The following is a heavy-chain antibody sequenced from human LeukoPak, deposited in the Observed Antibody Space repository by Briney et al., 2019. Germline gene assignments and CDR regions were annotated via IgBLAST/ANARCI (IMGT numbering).Heavy chain of an antibody. CDR1: GFTFSDYY. V-gene: IGHV3-11*01. CDR2: ISSSGSTI. CDR3: AREHPTTDILTGSNLDY. Sequence: GGSLRLSCAASGFTFSDYYMSWIRQAPGEGLEWVSYISSSGSTIYYADSVKGRFTISRDNAKNSLYLQMNSLRAEDTAVYYCAREHPTTDILTGSNLDYWGQGTLVTVSS. D-gene: IGHD3-9*01. J-gene: IGHJ4*02.